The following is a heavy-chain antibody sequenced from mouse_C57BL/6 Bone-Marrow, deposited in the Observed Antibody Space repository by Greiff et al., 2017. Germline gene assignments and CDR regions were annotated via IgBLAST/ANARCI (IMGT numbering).Heavy chain of an antibody. CDR3: ARDSYSNYEGFAY. CDR2: ISYDGSN. CDR1: GYSITSGYY. J-gene: IGHJ3*01. V-gene: IGHV3-6*01. Sequence: EVKLMESGPGLVKPSQSLSLTCSVTGYSITSGYYWNWIRQFPGNKLEWMGCISYDGSNNYNPSLKNRISITRDTSKNQFFLKLNSVTTEDTATYYCARDSYSNYEGFAYWGQGTLVTVSA. D-gene: IGHD2-5*01.